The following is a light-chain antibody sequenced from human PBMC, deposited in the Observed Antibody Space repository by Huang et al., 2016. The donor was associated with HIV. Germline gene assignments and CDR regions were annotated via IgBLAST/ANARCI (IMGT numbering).Light chain of an antibody. V-gene: IGKV1-12*01. Sequence: DIKMTQSPFSVSASIGYRVSFTCLASQDVNKWLAWYQPKPGVAPKLLVYASSTLQSGAPSRFRGSGSGTHFTLTINNLQAEDFATYFCQQSVTFPLTFGGGTKVELK. CDR3: QQSVTFPLT. CDR2: ASS. CDR1: QDVNKW. J-gene: IGKJ4*02.